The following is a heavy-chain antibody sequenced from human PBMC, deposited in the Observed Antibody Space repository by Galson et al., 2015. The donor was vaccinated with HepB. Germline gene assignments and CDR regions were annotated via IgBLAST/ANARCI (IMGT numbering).Heavy chain of an antibody. J-gene: IGHJ4*02. CDR2: INPNSGGT. Sequence: SVKVSCKASGYTFTGYLIHWVRQAPGHGLEWMGRINPNSGGTNYAQKFQGRVTMTRDTSINTAYMEVIRLRSDDTAMYYCARVIGGDYSAPAYWGQGTLVTVSS. V-gene: IGHV1-2*06. D-gene: IGHD4-17*01. CDR3: ARVIGGDYSAPAY. CDR1: GYTFTGYL.